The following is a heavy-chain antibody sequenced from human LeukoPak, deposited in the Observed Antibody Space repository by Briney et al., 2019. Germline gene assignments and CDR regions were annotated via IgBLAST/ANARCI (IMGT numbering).Heavy chain of an antibody. CDR3: ARDTVLLWFGEDYYYYGMDV. CDR2: IYYSGST. V-gene: IGHV4-59*01. J-gene: IGHJ6*02. Sequence: SETLSLTCTVSGGSISSYYWSWIRQPPGKGLEWIGYIYYSGSTNYNPSLKSRVTISVDTSKNQFSLKLSSATAADTAVYYCARDTVLLWFGEDYYYYGMDVWGQGTTVTVSS. CDR1: GGSISSYY. D-gene: IGHD3-10*01.